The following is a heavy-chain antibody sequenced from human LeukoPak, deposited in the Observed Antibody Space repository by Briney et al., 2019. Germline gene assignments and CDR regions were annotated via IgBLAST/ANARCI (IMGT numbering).Heavy chain of an antibody. V-gene: IGHV3-9*01. CDR3: ARERDYYDNSGFDY. D-gene: IGHD3-22*01. CDR1: GFTFDDYA. Sequence: GGSLRLSCTASGFTFDDYAMHWVRQAPGKGLEWVSGISWNSGSIGYADSVKGRFTISRDNSKNTLYLHMNSLRAEDTAVYYCARERDYYDNSGFDYWGQGTLVTVSS. CDR2: ISWNSGSI. J-gene: IGHJ4*02.